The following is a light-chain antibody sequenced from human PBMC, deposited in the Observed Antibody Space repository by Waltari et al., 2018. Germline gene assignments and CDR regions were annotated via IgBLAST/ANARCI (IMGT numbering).Light chain of an antibody. J-gene: IGKJ1*01. Sequence: IVMTQSPATLSVSPGEGATLSCKAGQSLSRHLAWYQQQPGQLPSLLIYGASTRATGIPARFSGSGSGTEFTLTISSLQAEDFAVYYCQERGRTFGQGTKVEIK. CDR2: GAS. CDR3: QERGRT. V-gene: IGKV3-15*01. CDR1: QSLSRH.